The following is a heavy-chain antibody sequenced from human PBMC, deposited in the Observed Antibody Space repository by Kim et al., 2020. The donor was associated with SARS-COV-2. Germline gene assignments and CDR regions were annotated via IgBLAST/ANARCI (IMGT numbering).Heavy chain of an antibody. Sequence: KFQERVTITRDMSTSTAYMELSSLRSEDTAVYYCAAESYSSGWYEDAFDIWGQGTMVTVSS. J-gene: IGHJ3*02. D-gene: IGHD6-19*01. V-gene: IGHV1-58*01. CDR3: AAESYSSGWYEDAFDI.